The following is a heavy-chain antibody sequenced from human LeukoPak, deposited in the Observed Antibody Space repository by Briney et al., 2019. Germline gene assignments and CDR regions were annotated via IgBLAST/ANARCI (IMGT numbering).Heavy chain of an antibody. D-gene: IGHD6-19*01. V-gene: IGHV1-69*05. CDR2: IIPIFGTA. J-gene: IGHJ4*02. CDR1: GGIFSSYA. Sequence: SVKVSCKASGGIFSSYAISWVRQAPGQGLEWMGGIIPIFGTANYAQKFQGRVTITTDESTSTAYMELSSLRSEDTAVYYCARAKPQWLAFFEYWGQGTLVTVS. CDR3: ARAKPQWLAFFEY.